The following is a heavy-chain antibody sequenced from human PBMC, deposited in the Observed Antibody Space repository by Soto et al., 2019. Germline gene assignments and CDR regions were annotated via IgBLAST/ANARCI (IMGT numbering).Heavy chain of an antibody. Sequence: SETLSLTCTVSGGSISNHYWSWIRQPPGKGLEWIGYIYYSGSTNYNPSLKSRVTISVDTSKNQFSLKLSSVTAADTAVYYCARGQLWFGNYYYGMDVWGQGTTVTVSS. D-gene: IGHD5-18*01. CDR2: IYYSGST. J-gene: IGHJ6*02. V-gene: IGHV4-59*11. CDR3: ARGQLWFGNYYYGMDV. CDR1: GGSISNHY.